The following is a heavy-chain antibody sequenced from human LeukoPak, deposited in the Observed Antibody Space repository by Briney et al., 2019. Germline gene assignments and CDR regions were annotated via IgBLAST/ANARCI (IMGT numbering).Heavy chain of an antibody. D-gene: IGHD1-26*01. CDR2: MNPNSGNT. CDR1: GYTFTSYD. J-gene: IGHJ5*02. CDR3: ARGSYYDTNWFDP. Sequence: ASVKVSCKASGYTFTSYDINWVRQATGQGLVWMRWMNPNSGNTGYAQKFQGRVTMTRNTSISTAYMELSSLRSEDTAVYYCARGSYYDTNWFDPWGQGTLVTVSS. V-gene: IGHV1-8*01.